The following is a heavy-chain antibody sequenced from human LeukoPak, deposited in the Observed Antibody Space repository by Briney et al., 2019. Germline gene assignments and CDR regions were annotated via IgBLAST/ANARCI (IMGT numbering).Heavy chain of an antibody. CDR3: ARDRTSSSWRSDAFDI. V-gene: IGHV3-21*01. D-gene: IGHD6-13*01. J-gene: IGHJ3*02. CDR1: GFTFSSYS. CDR2: ISSSSSYI. Sequence: PGGSLRLSCAASGFTFSSYSMNWVRQAPGKGLEWVSSISSSSSYIYYADSAKGRFTISRDNAKNSLYLQMNSLRAEDTAVYYCARDRTSSSWRSDAFDIWGQGTMVTVSS.